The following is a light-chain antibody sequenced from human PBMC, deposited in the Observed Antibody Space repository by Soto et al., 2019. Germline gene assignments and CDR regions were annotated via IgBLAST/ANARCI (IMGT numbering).Light chain of an antibody. CDR1: QDSSNY. J-gene: IGKJ5*01. CDR3: QQYDNLHIT. CDR2: DAS. Sequence: DIQMTQSPSSLSASVGDRVTITCQASQDSSNYLNWYHQRPGKAPKLLIYDASNLETGVPSRFSGSGSGTDFTVTISSLHPEDIATYYCQQYDNLHITCGQGPLLEIK. V-gene: IGKV1-33*01.